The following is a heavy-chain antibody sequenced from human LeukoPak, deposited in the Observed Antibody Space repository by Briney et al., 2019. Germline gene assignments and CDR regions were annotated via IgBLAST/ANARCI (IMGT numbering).Heavy chain of an antibody. V-gene: IGHV4-38-2*02. CDR3: ARHSLAVLGPGAFDI. J-gene: IGHJ3*02. CDR2: IYHSGST. Sequence: SETLSLTCTVSGGSISSGYYWGWIRQPPGKGLEWIGSIYHSGSTYYNPSLKSRVTISVDTSKNQFSLKLSSVTAADTAVYYCARHSLAVLGPGAFDIWGQGTMVTVSS. CDR1: GGSISSGYY. D-gene: IGHD6-19*01.